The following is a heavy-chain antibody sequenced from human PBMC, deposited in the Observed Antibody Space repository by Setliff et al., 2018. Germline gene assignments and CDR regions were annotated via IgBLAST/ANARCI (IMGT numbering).Heavy chain of an antibody. Sequence: ASVKVSCKASGYTFTGYYMHWVRQAPGQGLEWMGWINPNSGGTNYAQKFQGWVTMNRDTSISTAYMELSRLRSDDTAVYYCARGVAAAGRGYVDYWGQGTLVTVSS. CDR3: ARGVAAAGRGYVDY. J-gene: IGHJ4*02. CDR2: INPNSGGT. V-gene: IGHV1-2*04. D-gene: IGHD6-13*01. CDR1: GYTFTGYY.